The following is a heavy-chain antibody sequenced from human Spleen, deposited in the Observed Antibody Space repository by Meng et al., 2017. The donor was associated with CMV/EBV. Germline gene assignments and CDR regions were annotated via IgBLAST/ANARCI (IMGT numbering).Heavy chain of an antibody. CDR3: ARARGSRYTNAKIDY. D-gene: IGHD3-16*02. V-gene: IGHV1-18*01. CDR2: ISTYNGNT. Sequence: ASVKVSCKASGYTFTSYGISWVRQAPGQGLEWMGWISTYNGNTNYAQKLQGRVTMTRDTSISTAYMELSRLRSDDTAVYYCARARGSRYTNAKIDYWGQGTLVTVSS. CDR1: GYTFTSYG. J-gene: IGHJ4*02.